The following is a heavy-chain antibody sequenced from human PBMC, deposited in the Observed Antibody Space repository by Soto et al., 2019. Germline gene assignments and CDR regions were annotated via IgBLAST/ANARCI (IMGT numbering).Heavy chain of an antibody. CDR1: GFTFSSYS. CDR2: ISSSSSTI. Sequence: EVQLVESGGGLVQPGGSLRLSCAASGFTFSSYSMNWVRQAPGKGLEWVSYISSSSSTIYYADSVKGRFTISRDNAKNALYMQKNSLRDEDTAVYYCARAGGVLNWFDPWGQGTLVTVYS. CDR3: ARAGGVLNWFDP. D-gene: IGHD2-15*01. V-gene: IGHV3-48*02. J-gene: IGHJ5*02.